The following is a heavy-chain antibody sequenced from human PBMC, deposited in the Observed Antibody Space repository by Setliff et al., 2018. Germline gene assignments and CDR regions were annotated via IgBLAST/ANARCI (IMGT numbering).Heavy chain of an antibody. CDR2: IIPIFGTA. J-gene: IGHJ6*02. CDR3: ARDMEGSAQHYYYGMDV. V-gene: IGHV1-69*05. Sequence: GASMKVSCKASGYTFTSYGFSWVRQAPGQGLEWMGWIIPIFGTANYAQKFQGRVTITTDESTSTAYMELSSLRSEDTAVCYCARDMEGSAQHYYYGMDVWGQGTTVTVSS. CDR1: GYTFTSYG. D-gene: IGHD6-6*01.